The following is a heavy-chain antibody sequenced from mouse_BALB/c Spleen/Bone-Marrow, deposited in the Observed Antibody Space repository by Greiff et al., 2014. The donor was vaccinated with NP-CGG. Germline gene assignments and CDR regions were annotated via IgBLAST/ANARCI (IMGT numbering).Heavy chain of an antibody. CDR1: GFSLTSYG. V-gene: IGHV2-9*02. CDR2: IWADGST. J-gene: IGHJ4*01. CDR3: ARITTATGAMDY. Sequence: QVQLKESGPGLVAPSQSLSISCTVPGFSLTSYGVHWVRQPPGKGLEWLGVIWADGSTNYNSALMSRLSISKDNSKSQVFLKMNSLQTDDTAMYYCARITTATGAMDYWGQGTSVTVSS. D-gene: IGHD1-2*01.